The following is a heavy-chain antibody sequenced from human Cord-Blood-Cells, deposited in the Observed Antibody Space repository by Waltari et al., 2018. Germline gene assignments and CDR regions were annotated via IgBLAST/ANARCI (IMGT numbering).Heavy chain of an antibody. Sequence: EVQLLESGGGLVQPGGSLRLSCAASGFTFSSYAMSWVRQAPGKGLEWCSAMSGSGVSTCYADSVKGRFTISRDNSKNTLYLQMNSLRAEDTAVYYCAKGGNWNYEAFDIWGQGTMVTVSS. D-gene: IGHD1-7*01. J-gene: IGHJ3*02. CDR2: MSGSGVST. V-gene: IGHV3-23*01. CDR1: GFTFSSYA. CDR3: AKGGNWNYEAFDI.